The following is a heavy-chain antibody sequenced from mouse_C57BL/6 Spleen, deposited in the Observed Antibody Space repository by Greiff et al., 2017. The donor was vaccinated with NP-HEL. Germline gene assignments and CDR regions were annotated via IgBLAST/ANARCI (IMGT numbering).Heavy chain of an antibody. Sequence: VQLQQSGAELVRPGASVTLSCKASGYTFTDYEMHWVKQTPVHGLEWIGALDPETGGTAYNQKFKGKAILTADKSSSTAYMELRSLTSEDSAVYYCTRDYYGSSYGYWGQGTTLTVSS. D-gene: IGHD1-1*01. CDR2: LDPETGGT. J-gene: IGHJ2*01. CDR1: GYTFTDYE. V-gene: IGHV1-15*01. CDR3: TRDYYGSSYGY.